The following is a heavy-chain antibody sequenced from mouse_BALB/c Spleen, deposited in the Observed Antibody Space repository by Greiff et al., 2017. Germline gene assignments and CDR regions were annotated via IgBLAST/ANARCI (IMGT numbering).Heavy chain of an antibody. Sequence: EVKLMESGAELVRSGASVKLSCTASGFNIKDYYMHWVKQRPEQGLEWIGWIDPENGDTEYAPKFQGKATMTADTSSNTAYLQLSSLTSEDTAVYYCNAWAMISAMDYWGQGTSVTVSS. CDR3: NAWAMISAMDY. D-gene: IGHD2-4*01. J-gene: IGHJ4*01. CDR2: IDPENGDT. CDR1: GFNIKDYY. V-gene: IGHV14-4*02.